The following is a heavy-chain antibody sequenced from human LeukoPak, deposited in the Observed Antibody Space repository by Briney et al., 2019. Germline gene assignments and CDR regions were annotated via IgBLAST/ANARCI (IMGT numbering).Heavy chain of an antibody. CDR1: GFTFSSHG. J-gene: IGHJ4*02. CDR3: ARDEGRVAAAGKFDY. D-gene: IGHD6-13*01. V-gene: IGHV3-33*08. Sequence: GGSLRLSCAASGFTFSSHGMHWVRQAPGKGLEWVAVIWYDGTNKYYADSVQGRFTISRDNSKNTLFLQMNSLRAEDTAVYYCARDEGRVAAAGKFDYWGQGTLVTVSS. CDR2: IWYDGTNK.